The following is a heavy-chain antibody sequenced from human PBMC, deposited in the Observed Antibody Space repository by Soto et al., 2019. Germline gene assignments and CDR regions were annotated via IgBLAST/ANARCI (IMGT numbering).Heavy chain of an antibody. Sequence: GESLKISCKGSGYSFTSYWISWVRQMPGKGLEWMGRIDPSDSYTNYSPSFQGHVTISADKSISTAYLQWSSLKPSDTAMYYCARGEYRSYIYSYYGMDVWGQRTTVTVSS. CDR3: ARGEYRSYIYSYYGMDV. J-gene: IGHJ6*02. D-gene: IGHD6-6*01. CDR2: IDPSDSYT. CDR1: GYSFTSYW. V-gene: IGHV5-10-1*01.